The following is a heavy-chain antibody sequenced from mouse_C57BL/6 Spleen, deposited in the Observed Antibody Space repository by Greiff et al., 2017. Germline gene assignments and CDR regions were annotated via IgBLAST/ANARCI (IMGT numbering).Heavy chain of an antibody. J-gene: IGHJ4*01. Sequence: VQLKQPGAELVKPGASVKMSCKASGYTFTSYWITWVKQRPGQGLEWIGDIYPGSGSTNYNEKFKSKATLTVDTSSSTAYMQLSSLTSEDSAVYYCARGYGSSYAMDYWGQGTSVTVSS. D-gene: IGHD1-1*01. CDR1: GYTFTSYW. CDR2: IYPGSGST. V-gene: IGHV1-55*01. CDR3: ARGYGSSYAMDY.